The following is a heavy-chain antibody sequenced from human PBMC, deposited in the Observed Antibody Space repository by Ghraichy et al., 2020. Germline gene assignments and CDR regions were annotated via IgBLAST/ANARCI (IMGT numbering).Heavy chain of an antibody. CDR2: IYHSGST. CDR3: ARDSELAALDY. V-gene: IGHV4-38-2*02. J-gene: IGHJ4*02. Sequence: SETLSLTCAVSGYSISSGYYWGWIRQPPGKGLEWIGSIYHSGSTYYNPSLKSRVTISVDTSKNQFSLKLSSVTAADTAVYYCARDSELAALDYWGQGTLVTVSS. D-gene: IGHD1-7*01. CDR1: GYSISSGYY.